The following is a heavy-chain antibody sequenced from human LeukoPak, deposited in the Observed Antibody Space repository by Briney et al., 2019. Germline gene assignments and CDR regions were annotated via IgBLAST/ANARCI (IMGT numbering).Heavy chain of an antibody. CDR3: ARDTLLTGGYYYYYMDV. CDR2: TYYRSKWYN. J-gene: IGHJ6*03. CDR1: GDSVSSNSAA. V-gene: IGHV6-1*01. D-gene: IGHD7-27*01. Sequence: SQTLSLTCAISGDSVSSNSAAWNWIRQSPSRGLEWLGRTYYRSKWYNDYAVSVKSRITINPDTSKNQFSLQLNSVTPEDTAVYYCARDTLLTGGYYYYYMDVWGKGTTVTVSS.